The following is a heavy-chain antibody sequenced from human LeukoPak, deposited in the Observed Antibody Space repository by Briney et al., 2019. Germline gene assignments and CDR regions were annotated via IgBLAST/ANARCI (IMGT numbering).Heavy chain of an antibody. CDR2: IYYTGST. CDR1: GGSISSFY. D-gene: IGHD5-24*01. V-gene: IGHV4-59*08. Sequence: SETLSLTCTVSGGSISSFYWSWIRQPPGQGLEWIGYIYYTGSTSYNPSLKSRATISVDTSKNQFSLKLSSVTAADTAVYYCARLIFRDGLDYWGQGTLVTVSS. J-gene: IGHJ4*02. CDR3: ARLIFRDGLDY.